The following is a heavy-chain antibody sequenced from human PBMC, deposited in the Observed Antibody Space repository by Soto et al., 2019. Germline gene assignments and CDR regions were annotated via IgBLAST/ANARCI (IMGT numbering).Heavy chain of an antibody. CDR3: ARDIRHLGYWSGPSCYVAFDF. Sequence: QVKLQESGPGLVKPSETLSLRCTVSGGSMRTYYWSWVRQPPGKGLEWIGNVYYSGSPTYSPSLRSRRTMSVDLSKNQFSLNLTSMTAADTAVYYCARDIRHLGYWSGPSCYVAFDFWGQGKMVTVSS. J-gene: IGHJ3*01. V-gene: IGHV4-59*01. CDR1: GGSMRTYY. CDR2: VYYSGSP. D-gene: IGHD2-15*01.